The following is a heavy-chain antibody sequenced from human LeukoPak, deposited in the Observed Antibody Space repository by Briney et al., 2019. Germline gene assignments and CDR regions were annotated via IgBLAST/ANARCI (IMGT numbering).Heavy chain of an antibody. J-gene: IGHJ4*02. CDR1: GFTFSSYA. D-gene: IGHD3-10*01. CDR3: ALWMVRGVGVY. Sequence: GGSLRLSCAASGFTFSSYAMSWVRQAPGKGLEWVSVIYSGGSTYYADSVKGRFTISRDNSKNTLYLQMNSLRAEDTAVYYCALWMVRGVGVYWGQGTLVTVSS. CDR2: IYSGGST. V-gene: IGHV3-53*01.